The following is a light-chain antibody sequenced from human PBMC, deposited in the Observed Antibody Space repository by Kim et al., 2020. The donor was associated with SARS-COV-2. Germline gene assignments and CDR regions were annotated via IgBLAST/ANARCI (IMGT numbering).Light chain of an antibody. J-gene: IGKJ1*01. CDR2: DAS. CDR1: QDIRNN. V-gene: IGKV3D-15*01. Sequence: VSPGERATLSCRASQDIRNNLAWYQQKPGQPPSLLIYDASTRATGIPARFSGSGSGTEFSLTIDSLQSEDSAVYFCQQYNEWPPWTFGQGTKLEIK. CDR3: QQYNEWPPWT.